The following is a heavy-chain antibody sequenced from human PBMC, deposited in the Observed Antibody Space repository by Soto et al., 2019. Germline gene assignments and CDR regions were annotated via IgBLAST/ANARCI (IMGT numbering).Heavy chain of an antibody. J-gene: IGHJ5*02. D-gene: IGHD6-6*01. CDR1: GGSIGSYY. CDR2: IYYSGST. V-gene: IGHV4-59*01. CDR3: ARGGTSWLNWFDP. Sequence: SETLSLTCTVSGGSIGSYYWTWIRQPPGKGLEWIGYIYYSGSTNYNPSLKSRVTISVDTSKNQFSLKLSSVTAADTAVYYCARGGTSWLNWFDPWGQGTLVTVSS.